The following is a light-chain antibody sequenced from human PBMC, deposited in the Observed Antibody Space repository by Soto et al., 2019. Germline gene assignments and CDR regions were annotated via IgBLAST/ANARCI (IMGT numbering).Light chain of an antibody. CDR1: QSLSSQ. CDR2: DAS. CDR3: QQYKNWPPIT. V-gene: IGKV3-11*01. Sequence: EIVLTQSPATLSLSPGERATLSCRASQSLSSQLAWYQQKPGQAPRLLIHDASNRATGIPARFSCSGSAPEFTLTISSLQSEDFAVYYCQQYKNWPPITFGQGARLEIK. J-gene: IGKJ5*01.